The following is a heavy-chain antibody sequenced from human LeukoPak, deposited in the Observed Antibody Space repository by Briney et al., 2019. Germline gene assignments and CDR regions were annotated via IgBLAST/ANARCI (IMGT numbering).Heavy chain of an antibody. J-gene: IGHJ5*02. CDR3: AKQFRVYGWFDP. CDR2: IDPSDSYT. D-gene: IGHD2-21*01. V-gene: IGHV5-10-1*04. CDR1: GYSFTSYW. Sequence: GESLKISCKGSGYSFTSYWISWVRQMPGKGLEWMGRIDPSDSYTNYSPSFQGQVTISADKSISTAYLQWSSLKASDTAMYYCAKQFRVYGWFDPWGQGTLVTVSS.